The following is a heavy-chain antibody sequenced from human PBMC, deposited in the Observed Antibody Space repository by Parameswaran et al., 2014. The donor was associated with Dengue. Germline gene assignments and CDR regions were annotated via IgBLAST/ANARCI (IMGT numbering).Heavy chain of an antibody. CDR2: IYSGGST. Sequence: VRQMPGKGLEWVSVIYSGGSTYYADSVKGRFTISRDNSKNTLYLQMNSLRAEDTAVYYCARDVASPYSSLLTYYYYGMDVWGQGTTVTVSS. D-gene: IGHD6-6*01. CDR3: ARDVASPYSSLLTYYYYGMDV. J-gene: IGHJ6*02. V-gene: IGHV3-53*01.